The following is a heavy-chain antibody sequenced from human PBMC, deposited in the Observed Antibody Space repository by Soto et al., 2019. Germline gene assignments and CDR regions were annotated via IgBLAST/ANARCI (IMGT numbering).Heavy chain of an antibody. D-gene: IGHD3-16*02. CDR3: AKESSRYSSPY. CDR2: ITSNGDNR. CDR1: GFTFSTYA. J-gene: IGHJ4*02. V-gene: IGHV3-23*01. Sequence: XESLRLSCAASGFTFSTYAMNWVRQAPGKGPEWVSGITSNGDNRYYADSVKGRFTISRDNSKNTLYLQMNSLRADDTAVYYCAKESSRYSSPYWGQGTLVTVSS.